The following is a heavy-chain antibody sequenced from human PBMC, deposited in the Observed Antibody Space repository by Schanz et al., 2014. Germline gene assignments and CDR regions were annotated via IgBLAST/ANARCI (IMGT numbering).Heavy chain of an antibody. V-gene: IGHV3-33*08. D-gene: IGHD1-26*01. Sequence: QVQLVESGGGVVQPGKSLRLSCAASGFTLSSYGMHWVRQAPGKGLEWVAFINSDGTKRFYADSVKSRFTISRDNSKSTLYLQMNSLRAEDTAVYYCARDHTTESYYSAGPPIDYWGQGTLLTVSS. CDR1: GFTLSSYG. CDR2: INSDGTKR. CDR3: ARDHTTESYYSAGPPIDY. J-gene: IGHJ4*02.